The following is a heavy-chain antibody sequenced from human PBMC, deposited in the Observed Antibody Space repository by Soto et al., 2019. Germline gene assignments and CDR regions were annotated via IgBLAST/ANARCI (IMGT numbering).Heavy chain of an antibody. V-gene: IGHV1-8*01. Sequence: ASVKVSWKASGYSFSDDSISWVRQAPGQGLEWMGWINPKSGHTAHAQKIQGRVTLTRDTSINTVYMELCSLTSGDTAVYFRAGRIPDRNFASWGQGIQVTVSS. D-gene: IGHD2-21*01. CDR1: GYSFSDDS. CDR2: INPKSGHT. CDR3: AGRIPDRNFAS. J-gene: IGHJ4*02.